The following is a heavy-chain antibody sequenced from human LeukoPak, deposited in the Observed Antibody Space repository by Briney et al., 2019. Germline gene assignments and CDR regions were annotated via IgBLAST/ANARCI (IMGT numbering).Heavy chain of an antibody. J-gene: IGHJ4*02. D-gene: IGHD3-16*02. Sequence: PGGSLRLSCAASGFTFSSYAMHWVRQAPGKGLEWVAVISYDGSNKYYADSVKGRFTISRDNSKNTLYLQMNSLRAEDTAVYYCGRVGGEYDYVWGSYRYSYFDYWGQGTLVTVSS. CDR2: ISYDGSNK. CDR3: GRVGGEYDYVWGSYRYSYFDY. CDR1: GFTFSSYA. V-gene: IGHV3-30-3*01.